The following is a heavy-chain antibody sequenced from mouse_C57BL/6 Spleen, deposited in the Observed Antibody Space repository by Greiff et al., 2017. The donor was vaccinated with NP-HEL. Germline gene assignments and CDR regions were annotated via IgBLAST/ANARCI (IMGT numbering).Heavy chain of an antibody. CDR1: GYTFTSYW. J-gene: IGHJ2*01. CDR2: IHPNSGST. Sequence: VQRVESGAELVKPGASVKLSCKASGYTFTSYWMHWVKQRPGQGLEWIGMIHPNSGSTNYNEKFKSKATLTVDKSSSTAYMQLSSLTSEDSAVYYCARRGGGYYDFDYWGQGTTLTVSS. D-gene: IGHD2-3*01. CDR3: ARRGGGYYDFDY. V-gene: IGHV1-64*01.